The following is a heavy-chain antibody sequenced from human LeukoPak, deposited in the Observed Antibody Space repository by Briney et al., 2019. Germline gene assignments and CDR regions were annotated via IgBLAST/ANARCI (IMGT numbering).Heavy chain of an antibody. V-gene: IGHV3-23*01. J-gene: IGHJ6*03. Sequence: PGGSLRLSCAASGFTFSSYAMSWVRQAPGKGLEWVSAISGSGGSTYYADSVKGRFTISRDNSKNTLYLQMNSLRAEDTAVYYCAKGTWFGELLYYYYYYMDVWGKGTTVTVSS. D-gene: IGHD3-10*01. CDR2: ISGSGGST. CDR1: GFTFSSYA. CDR3: AKGTWFGELLYYYYYYMDV.